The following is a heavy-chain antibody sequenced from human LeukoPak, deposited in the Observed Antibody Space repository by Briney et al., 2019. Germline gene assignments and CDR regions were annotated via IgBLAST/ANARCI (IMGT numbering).Heavy chain of an antibody. CDR1: AYTFTIYG. V-gene: IGHV1-18*01. CDR3: ARGGVRGSSSWPNNWFAP. D-gene: IGHD6-13*01. Sequence: GASVTVCFSCAAYTFTIYGISWVRQAPGQGLERMGWIIVYNGNTNYAQKLQGRVTMTTDTSTSTAYMELRSLRSDDTAVYYCARGGVRGSSSWPNNWFAPWGQGTPVTVSS. J-gene: IGHJ5*02. CDR2: IIVYNGNT.